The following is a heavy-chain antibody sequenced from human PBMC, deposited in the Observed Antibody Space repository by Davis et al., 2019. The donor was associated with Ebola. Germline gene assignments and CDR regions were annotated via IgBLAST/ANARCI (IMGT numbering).Heavy chain of an antibody. CDR2: VHYSGST. V-gene: IGHV4-39*01. CDR3: ARRPKVEAAGTADYYYGMDL. Sequence: PSETLSLTCTVSGGSIRGSSYYWGWIRQPPGKGLEWIGNVHYSGSTHYNPSLKSRVTISVDTSKNQFSLKVSSVTAADTAVYYCARRPKVEAAGTADYYYGMDLWGQGTTVTVSS. J-gene: IGHJ6*02. D-gene: IGHD6-13*01. CDR1: GGSIRGSSYY.